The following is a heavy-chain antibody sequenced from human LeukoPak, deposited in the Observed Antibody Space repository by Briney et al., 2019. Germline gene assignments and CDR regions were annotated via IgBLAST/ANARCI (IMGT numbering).Heavy chain of an antibody. CDR2: ISAYNGNT. D-gene: IGHD3-3*01. CDR1: GYTFTGYY. V-gene: IGHV1-18*04. J-gene: IGHJ4*02. CDR3: ARGGRITIFGVVPKRTYYFDY. Sequence: ASVKVSCKTSGYTFTGYYINWVRQAPGQGLEWMGWISAYNGNTNYAQKLQGRVTMTTDTSTSTAYMELRSLRSDDTAVYYCARGGRITIFGVVPKRTYYFDYWGQGTLVTVSS.